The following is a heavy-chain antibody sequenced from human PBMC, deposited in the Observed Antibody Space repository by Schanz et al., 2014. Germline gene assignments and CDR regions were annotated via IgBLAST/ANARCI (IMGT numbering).Heavy chain of an antibody. CDR2: IKQDGSEK. CDR1: GFTFSTTW. J-gene: IGHJ6*03. V-gene: IGHV3-7*01. CDR3: ARPSDSSWYMDV. Sequence: EVQLVESGGGLIKPGGSLRLSCLASGFTFSTTWMNWVRQAPGKGLEWVANIKQDGSEKYYVDSVKGRFTISRDNAKNSLYLQMNSLRAEDTAVYYCARPSDSSWYMDVWGKGTTVTVSS. D-gene: IGHD2-21*02.